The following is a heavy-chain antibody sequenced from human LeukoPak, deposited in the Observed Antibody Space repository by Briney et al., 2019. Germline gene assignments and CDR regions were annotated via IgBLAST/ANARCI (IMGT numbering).Heavy chain of an antibody. D-gene: IGHD3-10*01. CDR1: GLTFTSYV. CDR2: ISGSGGST. Sequence: GGSLRLSCAASGLTFTSYVMSWVRQAPGKGLEWVSAISGSGGSTYYADSVKGRFTISRDNSKNTLYLQMNSLRAEDTAVYYCAKDRYMVRGVIITYYGMDVGGQGTTVTVSS. CDR3: AKDRYMVRGVIITYYGMDV. V-gene: IGHV3-23*01. J-gene: IGHJ6*02.